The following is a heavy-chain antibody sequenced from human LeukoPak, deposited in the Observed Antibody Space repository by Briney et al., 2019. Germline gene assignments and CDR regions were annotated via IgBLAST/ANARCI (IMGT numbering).Heavy chain of an antibody. D-gene: IGHD2-2*01. CDR2: IIPIFGTS. J-gene: IGHJ2*01. CDR1: GGIITNYA. CDR3: ARVAAAIPRWYFDL. V-gene: IGHV1-69*06. Sequence: SVKVSCKTSGGIITNYAIIWVRQAPGQGLEWVGVIIPIFGTSNYAQKFQGRVTITADKSTNTAYMELSSLRSEDTAVYYCARVAAAIPRWYFDLWGRGTLVTVSS.